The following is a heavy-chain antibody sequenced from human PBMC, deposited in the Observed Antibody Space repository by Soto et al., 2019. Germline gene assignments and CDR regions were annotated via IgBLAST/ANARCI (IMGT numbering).Heavy chain of an antibody. CDR2: ISYDGTNK. Sequence: GGSRRLSCAASGFTFSTYGMHWVRQAPGKGLEWVAVISYDGTNKFYADSVKGRFTISRDNSKNTLFLQMNSLRAEDAAVYYCAKEDSDSVPYYPVSPGFDYCGPGTLVTVSS. CDR3: AKEDSDSVPYYPVSPGFDY. J-gene: IGHJ4*02. D-gene: IGHD3-22*01. CDR1: GFTFSTYG. V-gene: IGHV3-30*18.